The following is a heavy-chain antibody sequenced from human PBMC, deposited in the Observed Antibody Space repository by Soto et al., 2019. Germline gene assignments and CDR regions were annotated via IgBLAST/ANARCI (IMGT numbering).Heavy chain of an antibody. J-gene: IGHJ4*02. V-gene: IGHV1-46*03. Sequence: QVQLVQSGAEVKKPGASVKVSCKASGYTFTSYYMHWVRQAPGQGLEWMGIINPSGGSTSYAHKFQGRVTMTRDTSTSTVYMELSSLRSEDTAVYYCARVKRYCSSTSCYVGSSFDYWGQGTLVTVSS. CDR2: INPSGGST. D-gene: IGHD2-2*01. CDR3: ARVKRYCSSTSCYVGSSFDY. CDR1: GYTFTSYY.